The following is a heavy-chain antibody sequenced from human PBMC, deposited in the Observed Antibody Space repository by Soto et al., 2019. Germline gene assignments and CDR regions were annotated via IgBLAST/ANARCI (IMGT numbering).Heavy chain of an antibody. J-gene: IGHJ4*02. CDR1: GGSITTSVL. Sequence: PSEPPSLTFDVSGGSITTSVLWTWVRQFPGRGLEWIGEIAHDGHTNYNPSLSGRVTMSVDLSNSQFSLNVASVNAADTAGYFCDGGRDDEYWGQGTLVT. D-gene: IGHD1-1*01. CDR2: IAHDGHT. V-gene: IGHV4-4*02. CDR3: DGGRDDEY.